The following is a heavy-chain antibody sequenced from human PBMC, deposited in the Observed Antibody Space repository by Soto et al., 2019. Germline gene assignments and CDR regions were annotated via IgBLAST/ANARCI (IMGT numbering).Heavy chain of an antibody. D-gene: IGHD6-13*01. CDR3: ERDRYSSSWYVGAFDY. V-gene: IGHV1-3*01. CDR2: INAGNGNT. J-gene: IGHJ4*01. CDR1: GYTFTSYG. Sequence: ASVKVSCKASGYTFTSYGISWVRQAPGQGLEWMGWINAGNGNTRYSQKFQDRVTITRDTSASTVYMELSSLRSEDTAVYYCERDRYSSSWYVGAFDYWG.